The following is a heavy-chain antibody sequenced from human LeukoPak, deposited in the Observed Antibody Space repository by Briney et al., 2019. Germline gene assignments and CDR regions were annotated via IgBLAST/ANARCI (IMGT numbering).Heavy chain of an antibody. CDR3: ARSSVGAWFDP. CDR2: ISSSSVYI. D-gene: IGHD3-10*01. V-gene: IGHV3-21*01. CDR1: GDTFSSYG. Sequence: GGSLRLSCAASGDTFSSYGMNWVRQAPGKGLEWVSSISSSSVYIYYADSVKGRFTISRDNAKKSLYLQMNSLRAEDTALYYRARSSVGAWFDPWGQGTLVTVSS. J-gene: IGHJ5*02.